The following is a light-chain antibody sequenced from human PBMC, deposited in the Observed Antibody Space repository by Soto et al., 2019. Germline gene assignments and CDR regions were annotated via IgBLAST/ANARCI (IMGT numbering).Light chain of an antibody. CDR2: AAS. V-gene: IGKV1-8*01. J-gene: IGKJ1*01. CDR1: QGISSY. CDR3: QHYGDSSWT. Sequence: AIRMTQSPSSLSASTGDRVTITCRASQGISSYLAWYQQKPGRAPKLLIYAASTLQSGVPSRFSGSGSGTEFTLSISRLEPEDFAVYYCQHYGDSSWTFGQGTKVDIK.